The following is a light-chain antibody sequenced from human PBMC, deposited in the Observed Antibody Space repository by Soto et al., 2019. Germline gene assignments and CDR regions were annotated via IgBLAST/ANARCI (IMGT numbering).Light chain of an antibody. V-gene: IGLV2-14*01. CDR2: DVS. Sequence: QSALTQPASVSGSPGQSITISCTGTSSDVGGYNYVSRYQQHPGKAPKLMIYDVSNRPSGVSNRFSGSKSGNTASLTSSGLQAEDEADYYSSSYTSSSTSYVFGTGTKVTVL. J-gene: IGLJ1*01. CDR1: SSDVGGYNY. CDR3: SSYTSSSTSYV.